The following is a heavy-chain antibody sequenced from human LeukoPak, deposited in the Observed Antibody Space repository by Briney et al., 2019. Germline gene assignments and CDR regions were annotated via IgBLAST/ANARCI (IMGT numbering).Heavy chain of an antibody. CDR1: GGSISSYY. V-gene: IGHV4-39*01. J-gene: IGHJ5*02. D-gene: IGHD5-24*01. CDR3: ARHVEEFDP. CDR2: TYYSGST. Sequence: SETLSLTCTVSGGSISSYYWSWIRQPPGKGLEWIGSTYYSGSTYYNPSLKSRVTISVDTSKNQFSLKLSSVTAADTAVYYCARHVEEFDPWGQGTLVTVSS.